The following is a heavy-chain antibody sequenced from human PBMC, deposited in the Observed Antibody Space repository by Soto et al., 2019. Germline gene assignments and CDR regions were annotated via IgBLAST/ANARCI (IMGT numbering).Heavy chain of an antibody. V-gene: IGHV4-59*01. D-gene: IGHD5-18*01. Sequence: ASETLSLTCNVSGGSIYTYYWSWIRQPPGKGLEWIGYIYYSGGTNYNPSLKSRVTISVDTSKNQFSLKLSSVTAADTAVYYCARVSAYVDIAIVDYWGQGTLVTVSS. J-gene: IGHJ4*02. CDR2: IYYSGGT. CDR3: ARVSAYVDIAIVDY. CDR1: GGSIYTYY.